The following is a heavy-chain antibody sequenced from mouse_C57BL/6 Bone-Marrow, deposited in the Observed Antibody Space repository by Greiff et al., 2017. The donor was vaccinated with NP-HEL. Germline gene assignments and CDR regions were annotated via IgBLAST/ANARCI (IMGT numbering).Heavy chain of an antibody. CDR3: DRLTTVVTTAFDV. J-gene: IGHJ1*03. D-gene: IGHD1-1*01. V-gene: IGHV1-39*01. CDR1: GYSFTDYN. CDR2: INPNYGTT. Sequence: EVQLQQSGPELVKPGASVKISCKASGYSFTDYNMNWVKQSNGKSLEWIGVINPNYGTTSYNQKFKGKATLTVDQSSSTAYLQLNSMTSKASDVYYYDRLTTVVTTAFDVWGTGTTVTVSS.